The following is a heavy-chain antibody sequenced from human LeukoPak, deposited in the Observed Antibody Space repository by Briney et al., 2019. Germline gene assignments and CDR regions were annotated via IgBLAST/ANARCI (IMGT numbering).Heavy chain of an antibody. V-gene: IGHV3-30*04. CDR2: TSYDGSNK. Sequence: GGSLRRSCAASRFTFSSYAMHWVRQAPGKGLEGVAVTSYDGSNKYYADSVKVHFTISRDNSKNTLYLPMTRLRAEDTAVYYCAITGVAGEPMADFWGSACWGQGTLVTVYS. CDR3: AITGVAGEPMADFWGSAC. CDR1: RFTFSSYA. J-gene: IGHJ4*02. D-gene: IGHD3-3*01.